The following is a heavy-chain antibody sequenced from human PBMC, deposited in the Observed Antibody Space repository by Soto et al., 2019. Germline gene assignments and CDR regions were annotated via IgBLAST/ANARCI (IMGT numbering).Heavy chain of an antibody. CDR2: VNPNSGNT. CDR3: ARVKASIVVVPAATGRVRGPNWFDP. CDR1: GYTFTSYD. Sequence: ASVKVSCKASGYTFTSYDINWVRQATGQGLEWMGWVNPNSGNTGYAQKFQGRVTMTRNTSISTAYMELSSLRSEDTAVYYCARVKASIVVVPAATGRVRGPNWFDPWGQGTLVTVSS. D-gene: IGHD2-2*01. V-gene: IGHV1-8*01. J-gene: IGHJ5*02.